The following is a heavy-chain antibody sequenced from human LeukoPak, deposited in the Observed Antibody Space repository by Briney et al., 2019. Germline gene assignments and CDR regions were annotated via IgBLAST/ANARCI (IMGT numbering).Heavy chain of an antibody. J-gene: IGHJ5*01. D-gene: IGHD6-19*01. CDR2: INPNSGGT. Sequence: EASVKVSCKASGYTFTGYYMHWVRQAPGQGLEWMGWINPNSGGTNYAQKFQGWVTMTRDTSISTAYMELSSLRSEDTAVYYCARGLTAGTNRGDWFDSWGQGTLVTVSS. CDR1: GYTFTGYY. V-gene: IGHV1-2*04. CDR3: ARGLTAGTNRGDWFDS.